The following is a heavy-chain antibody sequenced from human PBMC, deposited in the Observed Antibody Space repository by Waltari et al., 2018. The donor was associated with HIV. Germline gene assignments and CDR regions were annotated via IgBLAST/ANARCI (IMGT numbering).Heavy chain of an antibody. J-gene: IGHJ6*02. CDR2: ISSSGSTI. CDR1: GFTFSDYY. V-gene: IGHV3-11*01. D-gene: IGHD3-10*01. CDR3: ATGGGQFRFGVAKRTYGMDV. Sequence: QVQLVESGGGLVKPGGSLRLSCAASGFTFSDYYMSWIRQAPGKGLEWVSYISSSGSTIYYADSGRGRFTIPRNNAKNSLYLKMGGLRAEDTAVYYCATGGGQFRFGVAKRTYGMDVWGQGTTVTVSS.